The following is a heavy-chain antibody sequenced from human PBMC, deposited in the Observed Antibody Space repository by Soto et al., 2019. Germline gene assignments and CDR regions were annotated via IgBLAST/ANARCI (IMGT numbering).Heavy chain of an antibody. V-gene: IGHV3-30*18. CDR1: GFSFSSYG. Sequence: QVQLVESGGGVVQPGRSLRLSCAASGFSFSSYGMHWVRQAPGKGLEWVAVISYDVTNKYYADSAKGRFTISRDNSKNTLYLQMNSLRAEDTAVYYCAKDLRIAVAGTDYFDSWGQGTLVTVSS. D-gene: IGHD6-19*01. CDR3: AKDLRIAVAGTDYFDS. CDR2: ISYDVTNK. J-gene: IGHJ4*02.